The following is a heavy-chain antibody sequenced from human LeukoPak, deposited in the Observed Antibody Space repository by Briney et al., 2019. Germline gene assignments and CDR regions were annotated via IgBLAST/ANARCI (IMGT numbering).Heavy chain of an antibody. D-gene: IGHD4-17*01. Sequence: GGSLRLSCAASGFTFSSYAMHWVRQAPGKGLEWVAVISYDGSNKYYADSVKGRFTISRDNSKNTLYLQMNSLRAEDTAVYYCARDTVPGYYYYYMDVWGKGTTVTVSS. CDR2: ISYDGSNK. V-gene: IGHV3-30-3*01. CDR1: GFTFSSYA. J-gene: IGHJ6*03. CDR3: ARDTVPGYYYYYMDV.